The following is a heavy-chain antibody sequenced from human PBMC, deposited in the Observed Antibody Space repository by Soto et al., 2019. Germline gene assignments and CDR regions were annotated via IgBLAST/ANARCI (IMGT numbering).Heavy chain of an antibody. CDR3: ARDGERDTGLNFYYYLHGMDA. V-gene: IGHV1-46*01. D-gene: IGHD1-1*01. J-gene: IGHJ6*02. CDR2: FNPSGGGT. Sequence: WASVKVSCKASGDTYTSYYIHWVRQAPGQGLGWMGTFNPSGGGTFYAQKFQGRVTMTGDTSTSTAYMDLRSLRSDDTAVYYCARDGERDTGLNFYYYLHGMDAWGQGTRVTVSS. CDR1: GDTYTSYY.